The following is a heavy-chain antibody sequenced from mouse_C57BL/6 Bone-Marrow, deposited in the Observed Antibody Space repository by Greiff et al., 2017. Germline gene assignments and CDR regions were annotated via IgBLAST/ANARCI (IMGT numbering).Heavy chain of an antibody. CDR3: ARSYYYGSSWIY. CDR1: GYTFTSYW. Sequence: QVQLQQPGAELVRPGTSVKLSCKASGYTFTSYWMHWVNRRPGQALRWIGVIDPSVSYTNYNQKFKGKATLTVDTSSSTAYMQLSSLTSEDSAVYYCARSYYYGSSWIYWGQGTTLTVSA. J-gene: IGHJ2*01. CDR2: IDPSVSYT. D-gene: IGHD1-1*01. V-gene: IGHV1-59*01.